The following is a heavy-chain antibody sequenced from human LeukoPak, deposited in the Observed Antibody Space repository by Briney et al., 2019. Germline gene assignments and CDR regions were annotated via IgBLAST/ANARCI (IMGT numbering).Heavy chain of an antibody. V-gene: IGHV3-7*01. D-gene: IGHD1-7*01. J-gene: IGHJ4*02. CDR3: ARAGVAELRPFDY. Sequence: GGSLRLSCAASGFTFSSYWMSWVRQAPGKGLEWVANIKQDGSEKYYVDSVKGRFTISRDNAKNSLYLQMNSLRAEDTAVYYCARAGVAELRPFDYWGQGTLVTVSS. CDR2: IKQDGSEK. CDR1: GFTFSSYW.